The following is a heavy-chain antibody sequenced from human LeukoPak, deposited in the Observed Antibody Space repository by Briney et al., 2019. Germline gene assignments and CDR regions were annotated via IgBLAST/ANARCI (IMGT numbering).Heavy chain of an antibody. CDR3: ARARRGSTSSPFRSSIAARNYFDY. J-gene: IGHJ4*02. V-gene: IGHV4-34*01. CDR1: GGSFSGYY. Sequence: PSETPSLTCAVYGGSFSGYYWSWIRQPPGKGLEWIGEINHSGSANYNPSLKSRVTISVDTSKNQFSLKLSSVTAADTAVYYCARARRGSTSSPFRSSIAARNYFDYWGQGTLVTVSS. D-gene: IGHD6-6*01. CDR2: INHSGSA.